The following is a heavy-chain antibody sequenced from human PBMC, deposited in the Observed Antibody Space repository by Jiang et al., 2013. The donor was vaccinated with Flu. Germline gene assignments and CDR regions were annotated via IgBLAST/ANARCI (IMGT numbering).Heavy chain of an antibody. D-gene: IGHD5-24*01. J-gene: IGHJ4*02. Sequence: SQTLSLTCTVSGGSISSGGYYWSWIRQHPGKGLEWIGYIYYMGAPTTTRPLKSRVTISVDTSKNQFSLKLSSVTAADTAVYYCARGVEMATIVDYWGQGTLVTVSS. CDR3: ARGVEMATIVDY. CDR1: GGSISSGGYY. V-gene: IGHV4-31*03. CDR2: IYYMGAP.